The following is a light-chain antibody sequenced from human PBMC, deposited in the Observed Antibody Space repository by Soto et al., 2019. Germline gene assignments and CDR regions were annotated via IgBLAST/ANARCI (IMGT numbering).Light chain of an antibody. Sequence: DIQMTQSPSTLSASIGDRVTVTCRASQSIGTWLAWYQQKPGKAPKLLIYRASSLESGVPSRFSGSGSGAEFTLTISSLQPDDSATYFRQQYDDSSPTFGQGTKLEIK. CDR3: QQYDDSSPT. CDR1: QSIGTW. J-gene: IGKJ2*01. CDR2: RAS. V-gene: IGKV1-5*03.